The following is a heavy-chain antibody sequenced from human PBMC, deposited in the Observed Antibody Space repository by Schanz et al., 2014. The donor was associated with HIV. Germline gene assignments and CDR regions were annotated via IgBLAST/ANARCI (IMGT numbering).Heavy chain of an antibody. Sequence: EVQLLESGGGLVQPGGSLRLSCAASGFTFSNYAMTWVRQAPGKGLEWVSGFSGSGGSTYYADSVKGRFTISRDNSKNALYPQMNRLRTEDTAVYYCAKDAYRSGWFYFDAWGQGTPVTVSS. CDR1: GFTFSNYA. CDR2: FSGSGGST. CDR3: AKDAYRSGWFYFDA. V-gene: IGHV3-23*01. D-gene: IGHD6-19*01. J-gene: IGHJ4*02.